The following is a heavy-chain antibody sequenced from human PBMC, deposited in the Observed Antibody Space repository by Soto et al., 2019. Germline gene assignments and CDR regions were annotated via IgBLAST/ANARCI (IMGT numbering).Heavy chain of an antibody. CDR3: ARGITMVRGQGPYDYYGMDV. V-gene: IGHV1-46*01. CDR2: INPSGGST. Sequence: QVQLVQSGAEVKKPGASVKVSCKASGYTFTSYYMHWVRQAPGQGLEWMGIINPSGGSTSYAQKFQGRVTMTRDTSTSTVYMELSSLRSEDTAVYYCARGITMVRGQGPYDYYGMDVWGQGTTVTVSS. CDR1: GYTFTSYY. D-gene: IGHD3-10*01. J-gene: IGHJ6*02.